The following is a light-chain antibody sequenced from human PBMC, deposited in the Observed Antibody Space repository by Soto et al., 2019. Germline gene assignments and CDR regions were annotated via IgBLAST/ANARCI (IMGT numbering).Light chain of an antibody. J-gene: IGKJ4*01. CDR3: QQRYNWLT. CDR2: DAS. Sequence: EIVLTQSPATLSLSPGERATLSCGASQSVRSSYLAWYQQKPGLAPRLLIYDASNRAAGIPDRFSGSGSGTDFTLTITKVEPEDSGIYYCQQRYNWLTFGGGTKVDIK. V-gene: IGKV3D-20*02. CDR1: QSVRSSY.